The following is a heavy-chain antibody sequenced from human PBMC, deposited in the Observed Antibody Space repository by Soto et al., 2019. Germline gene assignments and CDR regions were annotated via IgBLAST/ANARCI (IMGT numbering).Heavy chain of an antibody. Sequence: ASVKVSCKASGYTFTSYGISWVRQAPGQGLEWMGRISGYNGNTNYAQKLQGRVTMTTDTSTSTAYMELRSLRSDDTAVYYCARDRLRSGSPYYFDYWGTGTLVTLSS. CDR2: ISGYNGNT. CDR3: ARDRLRSGSPYYFDY. V-gene: IGHV1-18*01. J-gene: IGHJ4*02. CDR1: GYTFTSYG. D-gene: IGHD3-10*01.